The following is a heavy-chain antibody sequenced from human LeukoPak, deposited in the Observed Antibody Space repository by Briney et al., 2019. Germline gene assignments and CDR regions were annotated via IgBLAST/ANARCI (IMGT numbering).Heavy chain of an antibody. D-gene: IGHD4-23*01. CDR1: GGSLSGYY. CDR2: INHSGST. CDR3: ARVNYGGNSVIDY. Sequence: SETLSLTCAVYGGSLSGYYWSWIRQPPGKGLEWIGEINHSGSTNYNPSLKSRVTISVDTSKNQFSLKLSSVTAADTAVYYCARVNYGGNSVIDYWGQGTLVTVSS. V-gene: IGHV4-34*01. J-gene: IGHJ4*02.